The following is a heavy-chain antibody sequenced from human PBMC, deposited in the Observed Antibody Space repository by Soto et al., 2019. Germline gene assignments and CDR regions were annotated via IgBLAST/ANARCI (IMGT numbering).Heavy chain of an antibody. CDR2: INPNSGGT. V-gene: IGHV1-2*02. CDR1: GYTFTGYY. CDR3: AREPSIMITFGGVIVPPDAFDI. Sequence: ASVKVSCKASGYTFTGYYMHWVRQAPGQGLEWMGWINPNSGGTNYAQKFQGRVTMTRDTSISTAYMELSRLRSDDTAVYYCAREPSIMITFGGVIVPPDAFDIWGQGKMVTV. J-gene: IGHJ3*02. D-gene: IGHD3-16*02.